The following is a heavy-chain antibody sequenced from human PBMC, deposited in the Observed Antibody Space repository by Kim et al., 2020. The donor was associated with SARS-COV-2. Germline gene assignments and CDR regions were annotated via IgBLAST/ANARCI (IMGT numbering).Heavy chain of an antibody. CDR3: SITIFGVVMGEDY. V-gene: IGHV4-34*01. Sequence: YNPSLKSRVTISVDTSKNQFSLKLSSVTAADTAVYYCSITIFGVVMGEDYWGQGTLVTVSS. D-gene: IGHD3-3*01. J-gene: IGHJ4*02.